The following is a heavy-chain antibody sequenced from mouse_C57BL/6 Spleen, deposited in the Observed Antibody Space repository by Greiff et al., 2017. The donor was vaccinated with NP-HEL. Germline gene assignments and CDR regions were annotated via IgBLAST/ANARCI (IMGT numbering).Heavy chain of an antibody. D-gene: IGHD1-1*01. CDR3: ARGRSYPPYWYVDV. CDR2: INYDGSST. Sequence: EVQRVESEGGLVQPGSSMKLSCTASGFTFSDYYMAWVRQVPEKGLEWVANINYDGSSTYYLDSLKSRFIISRDNAKNILYLQMSSLKSEDTATYYCARGRSYPPYWYVDVWGTGTTVTVSS. J-gene: IGHJ1*03. CDR1: GFTFSDYY. V-gene: IGHV5-16*01.